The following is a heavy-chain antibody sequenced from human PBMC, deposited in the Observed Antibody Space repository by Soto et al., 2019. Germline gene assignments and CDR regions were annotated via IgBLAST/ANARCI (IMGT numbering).Heavy chain of an antibody. Sequence: LRLSCAASGFTFSSYAMSWVRQAPGKGLDWVSAISGSGGSTYYADSVKGRFTISRDNSKNTLYLQMNSLRAEDTAVYYCFGRAHNPKEGIVVVPASRPHYYYGMDVWGQGTTVTVYS. CDR1: GFTFSSYA. D-gene: IGHD2-2*01. J-gene: IGHJ6*02. CDR3: FGRAHNPKEGIVVVPASRPHYYYGMDV. V-gene: IGHV3-23*01. CDR2: ISGSGGST.